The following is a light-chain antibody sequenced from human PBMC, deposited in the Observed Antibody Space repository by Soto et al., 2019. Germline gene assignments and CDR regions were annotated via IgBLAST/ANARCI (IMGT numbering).Light chain of an antibody. CDR3: QQYNSYPWT. CDR1: QTISTW. J-gene: IGKJ1*01. V-gene: IGKV1-5*01. Sequence: DIPMTQSPSTLSASVGDRVTITCRASQTISTWLAWYQQKPGKAPKVLIFDASSLESGVPSRFSGRGSGTEFTLTISSLQPDDFATYYCQQYNSYPWTFGQGTKVEIK. CDR2: DAS.